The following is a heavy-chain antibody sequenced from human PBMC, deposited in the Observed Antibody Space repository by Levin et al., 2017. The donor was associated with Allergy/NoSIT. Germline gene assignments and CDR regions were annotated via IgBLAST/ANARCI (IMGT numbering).Heavy chain of an antibody. CDR1: GFTFRER. CDR2: VSLSGTTI. V-gene: IGHV3-48*01. CDR3: TTKGYYGMDV. Sequence: GESLKISCADSGFTFRERMNRVRQAPGKGLEWFLYVSLSGTTIYYAASVKGRFTISRDSTKNSVYLQMNTLRGEDTAVYYCTTKGYYGMDVWGQGTTVTVSS. J-gene: IGHJ6*02. D-gene: IGHD1-26*01.